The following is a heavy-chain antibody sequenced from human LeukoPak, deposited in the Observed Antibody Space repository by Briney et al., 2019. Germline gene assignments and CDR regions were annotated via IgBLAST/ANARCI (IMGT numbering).Heavy chain of an antibody. CDR2: IGPHSTFT. CDR3: VREGEGPLSKDFDY. J-gene: IGHJ4*02. Sequence: ASVKVSCKSSGFTFTYHYIHWVRQGPGQGLEWMGYIGPHSTFTSSPQEFQGRVTMPRDASMSTAYMELTRLTSDDTAVYYCVREGEGPLSKDFDYWGQGTLVTVSS. V-gene: IGHV1-2*02. CDR1: GFTFTYHY. D-gene: IGHD2/OR15-2a*01.